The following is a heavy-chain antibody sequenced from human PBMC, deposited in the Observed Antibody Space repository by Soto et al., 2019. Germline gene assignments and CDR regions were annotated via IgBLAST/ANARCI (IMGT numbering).Heavy chain of an antibody. CDR2: IYSGGST. D-gene: IGHD3-22*01. V-gene: IGHV3-66*01. Sequence: PGGSLRLSCAASGFTVSSNYMSWVRQAPGKGLEWVSVIYSGGSTYYADSVKGRFTISRDNSKNTLYLQMNSLRAEDTAVYYCARGLDYYDSSGYYSWGQRTLDTVSS. J-gene: IGHJ4*02. CDR1: GFTVSSNY. CDR3: ARGLDYYDSSGYYS.